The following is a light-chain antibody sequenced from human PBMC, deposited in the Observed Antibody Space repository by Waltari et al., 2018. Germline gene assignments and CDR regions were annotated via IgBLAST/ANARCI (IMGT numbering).Light chain of an antibody. V-gene: IGLV2-8*01. Sequence: QSALTQPPSASGSPGQSVTISCTGSSSDVGGFDYVSWSQQHPGKVPRLMIYEVSKRPSGVPDRFSCAKSGNTASLTVSGLQVEDEADYYCQSYDNSLRGSLLFGGGTKVTV. J-gene: IGLJ3*02. CDR1: SSDVGGFDY. CDR3: QSYDNSLRGSLL. CDR2: EVS.